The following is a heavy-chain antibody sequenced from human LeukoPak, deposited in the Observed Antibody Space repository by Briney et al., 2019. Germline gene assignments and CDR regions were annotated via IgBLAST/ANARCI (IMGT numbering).Heavy chain of an antibody. CDR2: INEGGSVK. CDR1: GGTFSAYW. CDR3: AKVPRHSDCQ. J-gene: IGHJ4*02. Sequence: GGSLRLSCAVSGGTFSAYWMAWVRQSPGKGLEWVAEINEGGSVKYYVDSMKGRFTISRDNAKNSLYLQMNSLGAEDTAVYYCAKVPRHSDCQWGRGT. D-gene: IGHD2-21*02. V-gene: IGHV3-7*01.